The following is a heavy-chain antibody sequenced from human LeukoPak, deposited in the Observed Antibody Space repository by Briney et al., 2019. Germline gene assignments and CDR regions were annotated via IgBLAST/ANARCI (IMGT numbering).Heavy chain of an antibody. V-gene: IGHV4-59*01. J-gene: IGHJ4*02. D-gene: IGHD3-16*01. CDR3: ARGEIIMGWLKVGNPRGGDY. CDR1: GGSTSSYY. CDR2: IYYSVST. Sequence: PPQTLSPSSTVSGGSTSSYYWSWIRQPPGRGREWIGYIYYSVSTNYNTSLTSRVTISEDTPTNQCSLKRSSVTAADTAVYCCARGEIIMGWLKVGNPRGGDYWGQGTLVTVSS.